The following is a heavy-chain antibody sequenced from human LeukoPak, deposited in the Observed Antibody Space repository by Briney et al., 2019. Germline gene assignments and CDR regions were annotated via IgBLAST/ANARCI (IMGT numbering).Heavy chain of an antibody. Sequence: GGSLRLSCAVSGFTFSNYVMNWVRQAPGKGLEWVSTISGSGGATYYADSVKGRFTISRDNSKNTLYLQMNSLRVEDTAVYYCARRSTSGSYWGDFDYWGQGNLVTVSS. D-gene: IGHD1-26*01. J-gene: IGHJ4*02. CDR2: ISGSGGAT. CDR3: ARRSTSGSYWGDFDY. V-gene: IGHV3-23*01. CDR1: GFTFSNYV.